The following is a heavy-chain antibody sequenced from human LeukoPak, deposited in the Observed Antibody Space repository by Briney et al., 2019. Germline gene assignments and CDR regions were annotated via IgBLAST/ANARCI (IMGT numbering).Heavy chain of an antibody. J-gene: IGHJ4*02. Sequence: GGSLRLSCAASGFTFSSYSMNWVRQAPGKGLEWVSSISSSSSYISYADSVKGRFTISRDNAKNSLYLQMNSLRAEDTAVYYCAAKYGSGNYWLDYWGQGTLVTVSS. D-gene: IGHD3-10*01. V-gene: IGHV3-21*01. CDR3: AAKYGSGNYWLDY. CDR2: ISSSSSYI. CDR1: GFTFSSYS.